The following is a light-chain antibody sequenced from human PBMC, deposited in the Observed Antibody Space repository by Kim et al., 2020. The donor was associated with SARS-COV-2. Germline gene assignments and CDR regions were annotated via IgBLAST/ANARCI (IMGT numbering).Light chain of an antibody. CDR2: GTS. CDR3: RQYGTKMPYT. CDR1: SRTS. V-gene: IGKV3-20*01. J-gene: IGKJ2*01. Sequence: SRTSFAVHHQMPAQPPSCLIYGTSPRVTGIRDRFRGSGSGTDFTLTLSGVEPEDVAIYWCRQYGTKMPYTFGQGTKVDI.